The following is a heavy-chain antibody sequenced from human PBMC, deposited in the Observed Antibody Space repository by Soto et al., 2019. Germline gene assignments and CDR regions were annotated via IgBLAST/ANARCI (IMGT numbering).Heavy chain of an antibody. Sequence: QVQLVESGGGVVQPGRSLRLSCAASGFTFSSYGMHWVRQAPGKGLEWVAVISYDGSNKYYADSVKGRFTISRDNSKNTLYLQMNSLRAEDTAVYYCANLNLPSLGYCSGGSCYQSDYWGQGTLVTVSS. V-gene: IGHV3-30*18. J-gene: IGHJ4*02. CDR2: ISYDGSNK. D-gene: IGHD2-15*01. CDR1: GFTFSSYG. CDR3: ANLNLPSLGYCSGGSCYQSDY.